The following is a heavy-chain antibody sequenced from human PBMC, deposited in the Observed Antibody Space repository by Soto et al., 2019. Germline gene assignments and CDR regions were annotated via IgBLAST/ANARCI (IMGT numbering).Heavy chain of an antibody. D-gene: IGHD6-19*01. CDR2: LSGSGGST. V-gene: IGHV3-23*01. J-gene: IGHJ4*02. CDR1: GFSFGNYP. CDR3: AKDSWGGAGSGSSHEN. Sequence: EVQLLESGGGLVQPGGSLRLSCAASGFSFGNYPMSWVRQAPGKGLEWVSGLSGSGGSTNYADSVKGRFTIYRDNSKNTLYLQMNSLRAEDTAVYYCAKDSWGGAGSGSSHENWGQGTLVTVSS.